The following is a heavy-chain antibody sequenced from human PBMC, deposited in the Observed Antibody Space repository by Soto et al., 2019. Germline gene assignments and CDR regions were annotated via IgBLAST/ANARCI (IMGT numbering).Heavy chain of an antibody. CDR1: GGSISSYY. CDR2: IYYSGST. CDR3: ARVVVVVVAATHAEYFQH. D-gene: IGHD2-15*01. Sequence: PSETLSLTCTVSGGSISSYYWSWIRQPPGKGLEWIGYIYYSGSTNYNPSLKSRVTISVDTSKNQFSLKLSSVTAADTAVYYCARVVVVVVAATHAEYFQHWGQGTLVTVSS. J-gene: IGHJ1*01. V-gene: IGHV4-59*12.